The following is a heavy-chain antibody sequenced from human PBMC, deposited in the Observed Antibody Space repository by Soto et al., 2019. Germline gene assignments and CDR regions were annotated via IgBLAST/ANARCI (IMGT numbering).Heavy chain of an antibody. V-gene: IGHV6-1*01. CDR1: GDSVSSNRSA. CDR2: TYYRSKWYN. Sequence: PSQTLSLTCVISGDSVSSNRSACNLIRQSPSRGLEWLGRTYYRSKWYNDYAVSVKSRITINPDTSKNQFSLQLNSVTPEDTAVYYCARGPLNYDFWSGYYYWGQGTLVTVSS. J-gene: IGHJ4*02. D-gene: IGHD3-3*01. CDR3: ARGPLNYDFWSGYYY.